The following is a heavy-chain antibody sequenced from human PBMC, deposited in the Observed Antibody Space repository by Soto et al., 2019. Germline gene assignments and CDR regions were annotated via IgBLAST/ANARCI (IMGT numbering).Heavy chain of an antibody. CDR2: INKDGSGT. Sequence: DVQLAESGGGLVQPGVSLRLSCAASGFIFNNYWMHWVRQAPGKGLVWVSRINKDGSGTNYADSVRGRFTISRDNAENTLFLQMNSLRVEDTAVYYCASGAYYGDIRGYWGPGTLVTVSS. CDR3: ASGAYYGDIRGY. V-gene: IGHV3-74*01. D-gene: IGHD4-17*01. J-gene: IGHJ4*02. CDR1: GFIFNNYW.